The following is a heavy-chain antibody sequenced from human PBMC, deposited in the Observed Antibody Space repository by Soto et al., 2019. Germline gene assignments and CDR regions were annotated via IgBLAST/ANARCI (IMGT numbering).Heavy chain of an antibody. CDR3: ARGSDYYDSSGYYQDAFDI. Sequence: SVKVSCKASGGTFSSYAISWLRQSPGQGLEWMGGIIPIFGTANYAQKFQGRVTITADESTSTAYMELSSLRSEDTAVYYCARGSDYYDSSGYYQDAFDIWGQGTMVTVSS. V-gene: IGHV1-69*13. D-gene: IGHD3-22*01. CDR2: IIPIFGTA. J-gene: IGHJ3*02. CDR1: GGTFSSYA.